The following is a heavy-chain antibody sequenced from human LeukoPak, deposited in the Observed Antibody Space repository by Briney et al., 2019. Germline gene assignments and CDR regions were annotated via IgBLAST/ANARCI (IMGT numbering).Heavy chain of an antibody. J-gene: IGHJ5*02. CDR2: INPSGGST. Sequence: ASVKVSCKASGYTFTSYYMHWVRQAPGQGLEWMGIINPSGGSTSYAQKFQGRVTMTRDTSTSTVYMELSSLRSEDTVVYYCARDIPTQWLHPPYNWFDPWGQGTLVTVSS. CDR1: GYTFTSYY. D-gene: IGHD5-24*01. CDR3: ARDIPTQWLHPPYNWFDP. V-gene: IGHV1-46*01.